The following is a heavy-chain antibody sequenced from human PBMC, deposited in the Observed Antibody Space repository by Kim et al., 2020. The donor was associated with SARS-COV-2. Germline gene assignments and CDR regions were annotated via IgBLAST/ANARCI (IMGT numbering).Heavy chain of an antibody. Sequence: STYYNPSLKSRVTRSVDTSKNQFSLRLSSVTAADTAVYYCARATSGFLDYWGQGTLVTVSS. CDR2: ST. D-gene: IGHD3-3*01. CDR3: ARATSGFLDY. J-gene: IGHJ4*02. V-gene: IGHV4-39*01.